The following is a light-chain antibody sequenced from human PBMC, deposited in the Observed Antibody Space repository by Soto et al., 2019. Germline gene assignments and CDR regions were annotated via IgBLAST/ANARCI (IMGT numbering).Light chain of an antibody. CDR2: AAS. V-gene: IGKV1-9*01. J-gene: IGKJ4*01. Sequence: DIQLTQSPSFLSASVGDRVTITCRASQGISSYLAWYQQKPGKAPKLLIFAASTLHSGVPSRFSGSGSGTEFTLTISSLQSEDFATYYCQHLHSYPLTFGGGTKVEMK. CDR3: QHLHSYPLT. CDR1: QGISSY.